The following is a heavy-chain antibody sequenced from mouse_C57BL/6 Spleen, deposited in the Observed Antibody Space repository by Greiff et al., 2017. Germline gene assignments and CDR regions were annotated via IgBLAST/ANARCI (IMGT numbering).Heavy chain of an antibody. CDR1: GFTFSDYG. CDR2: ISSGSSTI. V-gene: IGHV5-17*01. Sequence: EVQLKESGGGLVKPGGSLKLSCAASGFTFSDYGMHWVRQAPEKGLECVAYISSGSSTIYYADTVKGRFTISRDNAKNTLFLQMTSLRSEDTAMYYCARLRAMDYWGQGTSVTVSS. J-gene: IGHJ4*01. CDR3: ARLRAMDY.